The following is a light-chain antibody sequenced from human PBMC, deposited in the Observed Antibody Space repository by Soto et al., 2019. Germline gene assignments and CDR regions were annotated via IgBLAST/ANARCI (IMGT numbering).Light chain of an antibody. V-gene: IGKV1-5*01. CDR1: QSIGSW. Sequence: DIQMTQSPSSLSASVGDRVTITCRDSQSIGSWLAWYQQRPGKAPILLIYDASNLQSGVPSRFSGGRSGTEFTLTISGLQPDDFATYYCQQYTNTNNPWMFGQGTKVDI. CDR3: QQYTNTNNPWM. J-gene: IGKJ1*01. CDR2: DAS.